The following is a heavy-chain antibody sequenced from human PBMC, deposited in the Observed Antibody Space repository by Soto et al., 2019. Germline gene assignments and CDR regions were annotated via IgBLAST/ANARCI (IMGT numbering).Heavy chain of an antibody. CDR1: GGSISSYY. D-gene: IGHD2-2*01. V-gene: IGHV4-59*12. CDR2: IYYSGST. Sequence: PSETLSLTCTVSGGSISSYYWSCIRQPPGKGLEWIGYIYYSGSTNYNPSLKSRVTISVDTSKNQFSLKLSSVTAADTAVYYCARVKHCSSTSCYYYHYYYCMDVCGQGTIGTVS. CDR3: ARVKHCSSTSCYYYHYYYCMDV. J-gene: IGHJ6*02.